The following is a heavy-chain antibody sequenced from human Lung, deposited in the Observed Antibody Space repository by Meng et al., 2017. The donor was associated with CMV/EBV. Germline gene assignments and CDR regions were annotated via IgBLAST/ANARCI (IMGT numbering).Heavy chain of an antibody. V-gene: IGHV3-23*01. D-gene: IGHD3-22*01. Sequence: ESLKISXAASGFTFSSYAMTWVRQAPGKGLEWVSDISGSGGNTYYADSVKGRFAISRDNSKNTLYLQMNSLRADDTAVYYCAKPFYYYESINYYQDYWGQGTMVTGSS. CDR3: AKPFYYYESINYYQDY. CDR1: GFTFSSYA. J-gene: IGHJ4*02. CDR2: ISGSGGNT.